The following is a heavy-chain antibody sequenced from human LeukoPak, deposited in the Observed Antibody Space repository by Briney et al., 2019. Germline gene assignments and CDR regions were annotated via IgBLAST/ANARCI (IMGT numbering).Heavy chain of an antibody. D-gene: IGHD3-22*01. V-gene: IGHV4-34*01. Sequence: PSETLSLTCAVYGGSFSGYYWSWIRQPPGKGLEWIGEINHSGSTNYNPSFKSRVTISVDTSKNQFSLKLSSVTAADTAVYYCQGGGYYSVIDHWGQGTLVTVSS. J-gene: IGHJ4*02. CDR2: INHSGST. CDR1: GGSFSGYY. CDR3: QGGGYYSVIDH.